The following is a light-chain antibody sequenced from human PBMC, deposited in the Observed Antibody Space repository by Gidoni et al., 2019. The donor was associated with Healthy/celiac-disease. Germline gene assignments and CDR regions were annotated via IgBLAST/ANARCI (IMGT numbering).Light chain of an antibody. V-gene: IGKV1-5*03. CDR1: KSISSW. CDR2: KAY. J-gene: IGKJ1*01. CDR3: QQYNSYS. Sequence: DLQITPSPSTLSASVGDRVTITCRASKSISSWLAWYQQKPGKAPKLLIYKAYSLESGVPSRFTGSGSGTEFTLTISSLQPDDFATYYCQQYNSYSFXXXTRVEIK.